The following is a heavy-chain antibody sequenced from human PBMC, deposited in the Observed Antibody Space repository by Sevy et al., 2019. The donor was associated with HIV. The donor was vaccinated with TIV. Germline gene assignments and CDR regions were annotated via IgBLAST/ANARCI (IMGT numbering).Heavy chain of an antibody. Sequence: GGSLRLSCAASGFTFSSYGMHWVRQAPGKGLEWVAVISYDGSNKYYAYSVKGRFTISRDNSKNTLYLQMNSLRAEDTAVYYCAKGGSSSWHSTPLDYWGQGTLVTVSS. CDR1: GFTFSSYG. J-gene: IGHJ4*02. V-gene: IGHV3-30*18. D-gene: IGHD6-13*01. CDR3: AKGGSSSWHSTPLDY. CDR2: ISYDGSNK.